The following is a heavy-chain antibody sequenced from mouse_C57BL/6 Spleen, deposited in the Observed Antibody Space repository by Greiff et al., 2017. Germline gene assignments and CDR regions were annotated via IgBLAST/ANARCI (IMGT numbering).Heavy chain of an antibody. CDR3: ARWSSGSGYYFDY. CDR1: GYAFSSYW. Sequence: QVQLQQSGAELVKPGASVKISCKASGYAFSSYWMNWVKQRPGKGLEWIGQIYPGDGDTNYNGKFKGKATLTADKSSSTAYMQLSSLTSEDSAVYFCARWSSGSGYYFDYWGQGTTLTVSS. J-gene: IGHJ2*01. V-gene: IGHV1-80*01. D-gene: IGHD3-2*02. CDR2: IYPGDGDT.